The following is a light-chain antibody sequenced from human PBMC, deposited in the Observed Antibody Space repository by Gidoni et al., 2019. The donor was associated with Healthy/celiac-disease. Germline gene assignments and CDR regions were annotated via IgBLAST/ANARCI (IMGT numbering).Light chain of an antibody. J-gene: IGKJ4*01. CDR1: QDISNY. CDR3: QQYDNLLT. Sequence: IQMTPSPSSLSASVGDRVTITCQASQDISNYVNWYQQKPGKAPKLLIYDASNLETGVPSRFSGSGSGTDLTFTISSLQPEDIATYYCQQYDNLLTFGGGTKVEIK. CDR2: DAS. V-gene: IGKV1-33*01.